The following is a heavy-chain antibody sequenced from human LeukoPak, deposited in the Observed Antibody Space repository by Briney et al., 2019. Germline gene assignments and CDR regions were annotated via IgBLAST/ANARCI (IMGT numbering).Heavy chain of an antibody. D-gene: IGHD4-17*01. CDR3: ARLSGDYLSVLPDY. V-gene: IGHV4-59*01. CDR1: GGSISSYY. Sequence: SETLSLTCTVSGGSISSYYWSWIRQPPGKGLEWIGYIYYSGSTNYNPSLKSRVTISVDTSKNQFSLKLSSVTAADTAVYYCARLSGDYLSVLPDYWGQGTLVTVSS. CDR2: IYYSGST. J-gene: IGHJ4*02.